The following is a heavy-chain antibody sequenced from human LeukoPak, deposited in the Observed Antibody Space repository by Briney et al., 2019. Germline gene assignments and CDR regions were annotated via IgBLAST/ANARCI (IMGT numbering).Heavy chain of an antibody. Sequence: ASVKVSCKASGYTFTSYDINWVRQATGQGLERMGWMNPNSGNTGYAQKFQGRVTMTRNTSISTAYMELSSLRSEDTAVYYCARVPGLVIQTFYYYYGMDVWGQGTTVTVSS. CDR2: MNPNSGNT. CDR1: GYTFTSYD. J-gene: IGHJ6*02. V-gene: IGHV1-8*01. CDR3: ARVPGLVIQTFYYYYGMDV. D-gene: IGHD3/OR15-3a*01.